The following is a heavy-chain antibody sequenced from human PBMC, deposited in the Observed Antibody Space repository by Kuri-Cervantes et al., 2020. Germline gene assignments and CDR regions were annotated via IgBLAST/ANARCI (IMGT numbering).Heavy chain of an antibody. V-gene: IGHV3-21*04. CDR2: ISSSSSYI. Sequence: GGSLRLSCAASGFTFSSYDMHWVRQAPGKGLEWVSSISSSSSYIYYADSVKGRFTISRDNSKNTLYLQMNSLRAEDTAVYYCAKTGRTADAFDIWGQGTMVTVSS. CDR1: GFTFSSYD. J-gene: IGHJ3*02. D-gene: IGHD1-14*01. CDR3: AKTGRTADAFDI.